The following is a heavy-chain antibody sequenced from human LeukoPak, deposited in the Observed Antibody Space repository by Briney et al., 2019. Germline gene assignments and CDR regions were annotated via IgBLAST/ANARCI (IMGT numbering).Heavy chain of an antibody. V-gene: IGHV3-7*01. CDR3: VRGPGYSYGYSYFDY. D-gene: IGHD5-18*01. CDR2: IKQDGSEK. J-gene: IGHJ4*02. Sequence: GGSLRLSCAASGFTFSSYWMSWVRRAPGKGLEWVANIKQDGSEKYYVDSVKGRFTISRDNAKNSLYLQMNSLRAEDTAVYYCVRGPGYSYGYSYFDYWGQGTLVTVSS. CDR1: GFTFSSYW.